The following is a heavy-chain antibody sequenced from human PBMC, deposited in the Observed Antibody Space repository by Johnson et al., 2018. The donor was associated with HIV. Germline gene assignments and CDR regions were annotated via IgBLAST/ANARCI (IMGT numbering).Heavy chain of an antibody. Sequence: EQLVESGGGLAQPGGSLRLSCAASGFTFSTYAMTWVRQAPGRGLEWVSTIGGSGGTTYYADSVKGRFTISRDSSKTTLYLQMNSLRAEDTAVYYCARGSSSWLHDAFDIWGQGTMVTVSS. CDR2: IGGSGGTT. D-gene: IGHD6-13*01. CDR1: GFTFSTYA. V-gene: IGHV3-23*04. J-gene: IGHJ3*02. CDR3: ARGSSSWLHDAFDI.